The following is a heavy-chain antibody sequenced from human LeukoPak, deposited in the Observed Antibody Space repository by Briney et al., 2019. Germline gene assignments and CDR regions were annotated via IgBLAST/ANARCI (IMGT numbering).Heavy chain of an antibody. D-gene: IGHD2-2*01. CDR2: ISSSSSYI. V-gene: IGHV3-21*01. J-gene: IGHJ4*02. CDR3: ATGGDIVVVPAAMGPFDY. Sequence: PGGSLRLSCAASGFTFSSYSMNWVRQAPGKGLEWVSSISSSSSYIYYADSVKGRFTISRDNAKNSLYLQMNSLRAEDTAVYYCATGGDIVVVPAAMGPFDYWGQGTLVTVSS. CDR1: GFTFSSYS.